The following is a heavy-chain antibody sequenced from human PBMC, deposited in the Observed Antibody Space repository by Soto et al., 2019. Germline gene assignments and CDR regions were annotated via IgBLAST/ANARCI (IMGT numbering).Heavy chain of an antibody. J-gene: IGHJ4*02. CDR1: GGSISSYY. D-gene: IGHD3-10*01. CDR2: IYYSGST. Sequence: QVQLQESGPGLVKPSEPLSLTCTVSGGSISSYYWSWIRQPPGKGLEWIGYIYYSGSTNYNPSLTSRVTISVDTSKNQFSLKLSSVTAADTAVYYCARRYGSSFDYWGQGTLVTVSS. CDR3: ARRYGSSFDY. V-gene: IGHV4-59*08.